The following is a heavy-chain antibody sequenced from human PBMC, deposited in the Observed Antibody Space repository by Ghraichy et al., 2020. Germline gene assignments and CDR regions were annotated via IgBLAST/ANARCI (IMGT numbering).Heavy chain of an antibody. CDR2: IIPIFGTA. CDR1: GGTFSSYA. CDR3: YWGFPSDAFDI. Sequence: SVKVSCKASGGTFSSYAISWVRQAPGQGLEWMGGIIPIFGTANYAQKFQGRVTITADESTSTAYMELSSLRSEDTAVYYCYWGFPSDAFDIWGQGTMVTVSS. J-gene: IGHJ3*02. V-gene: IGHV1-69*13. D-gene: IGHD7-27*01.